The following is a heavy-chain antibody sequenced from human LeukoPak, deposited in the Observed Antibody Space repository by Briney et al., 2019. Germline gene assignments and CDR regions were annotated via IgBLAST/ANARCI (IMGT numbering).Heavy chain of an antibody. CDR2: INWSGNTV. D-gene: IGHD5-24*01. V-gene: IGHV3-9*01. CDR3: TKGIEATIPYCFDS. J-gene: IGHJ4*02. CDR1: GFTFYDYA. Sequence: GGSLRLPCVGSGFTFYDYAMHWVRHAPGKGLEWVSGINWSGNTVVYADSVKGRFTISRDNARNSLYLQMNSLTPEDTALYYCTKGIEATIPYCFDSWGQGTLVTVSS.